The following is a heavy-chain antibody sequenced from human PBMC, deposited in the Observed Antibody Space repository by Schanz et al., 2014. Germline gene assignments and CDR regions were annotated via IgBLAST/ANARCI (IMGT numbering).Heavy chain of an antibody. D-gene: IGHD2-2*01. J-gene: IGHJ4*02. CDR3: ARAPTAYCSDTSCLGTPFDY. CDR1: GFSFSTYG. Sequence: EVRLVESGGGLVKPGGSLRLSCAASGFSFSTYGMTWVRQAPGKGLEWVSTISGSGGDTYPADSVKGRFTISRDNYKNTLYLQMKSLRSEDTAVYYCARAPTAYCSDTSCLGTPFDYWGQGTLVTVSS. V-gene: IGHV3-23*04. CDR2: ISGSGGDT.